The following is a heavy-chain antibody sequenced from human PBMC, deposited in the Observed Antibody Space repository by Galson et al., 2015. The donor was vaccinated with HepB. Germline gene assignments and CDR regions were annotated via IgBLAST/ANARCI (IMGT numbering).Heavy chain of an antibody. V-gene: IGHV3-21*01. CDR2: ISSSSSYI. Sequence: SLRLSCAAPGFTFSSYSMNWVRQAPGKGLEWVSSISSSSSYIYYADSVKGRFTISRDNAKNSLYLQMNSLRAEDTAVYYCARGLLGIAVGDAQSQWGQGTLVTVSS. J-gene: IGHJ4*02. CDR3: ARGLLGIAVGDAQSQ. D-gene: IGHD6-19*01. CDR1: GFTFSSYS.